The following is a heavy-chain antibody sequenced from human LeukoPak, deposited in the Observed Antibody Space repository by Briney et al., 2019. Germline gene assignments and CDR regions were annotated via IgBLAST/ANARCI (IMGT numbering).Heavy chain of an antibody. CDR3: ARGGWYYDSSGYSNDAFDI. Sequence: ASVKVSCKASGGTFISYAISWVRQAPGQGLEWVGGIIPIFGTANYAQKFQGRVTITADESTSTAYMELSSLRSEDTAVYYCARGGWYYDSSGYSNDAFDIWGQGTMVTVSS. CDR1: GGTFISYA. D-gene: IGHD3-22*01. J-gene: IGHJ3*02. CDR2: IIPIFGTA. V-gene: IGHV1-69*13.